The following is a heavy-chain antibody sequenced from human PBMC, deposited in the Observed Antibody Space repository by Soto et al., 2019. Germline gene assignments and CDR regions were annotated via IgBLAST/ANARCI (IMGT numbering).Heavy chain of an antibody. V-gene: IGHV3-30*18. CDR1: GFTFSSYG. Sequence: QVQLVESGGGVVQPGRSLRLSCAASGFTFSSYGMHWVRQAPGKGLEWVAVISYDGSNKYYADSVKGRFTISRDNSKNTLYLQMNSLRAEDTAVYYCAKDVKDSYGWGVIDYWGQGTLVTVSS. J-gene: IGHJ4*02. CDR2: ISYDGSNK. CDR3: AKDVKDSYGWGVIDY. D-gene: IGHD5-18*01.